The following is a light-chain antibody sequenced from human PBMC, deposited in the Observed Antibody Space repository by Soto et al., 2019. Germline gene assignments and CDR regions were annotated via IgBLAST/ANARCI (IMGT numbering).Light chain of an antibody. Sequence: QSVLTQPPSTSGTPGQRVTISCSGSSSNIGSNTVNWYQLVPGTATKLLIYRKNQRPSGVPDRFSGSKSGTSAFLASSGRQSEDEAYYYYFACDDRLNGGVFGEGTKLTVL. CDR2: RKN. J-gene: IGLJ3*02. CDR1: SSNIGSNT. V-gene: IGLV1-44*01. CDR3: FACDDRLNGGV.